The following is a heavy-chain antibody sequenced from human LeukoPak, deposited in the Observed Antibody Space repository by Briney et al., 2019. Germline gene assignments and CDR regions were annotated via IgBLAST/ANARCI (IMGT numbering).Heavy chain of an antibody. D-gene: IGHD3-10*01. J-gene: IGHJ4*02. Sequence: PGGSLRLSCAASGFTFDDYTMHWVRQAPGKGLEWDSLISWDGGSTYYADSVKGRFTISRDNSKNSLYLQMKSLRTEDTALYFCAKDHYYGSGSYSRWVYFDYWGQGTLVTVSS. V-gene: IGHV3-43*01. CDR3: AKDHYYGSGSYSRWVYFDY. CDR2: ISWDGGST. CDR1: GFTFDDYT.